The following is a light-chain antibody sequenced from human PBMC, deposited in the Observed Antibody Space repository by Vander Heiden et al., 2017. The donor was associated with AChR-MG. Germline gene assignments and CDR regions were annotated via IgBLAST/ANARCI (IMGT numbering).Light chain of an antibody. J-gene: IGLJ2*01. V-gene: IGLV2-14*01. CDR2: DVS. CDR1: SSDVGGYND. Sequence: QSALTQPDSVSGSPGQSITISCTGTSSDVGGYNDVSWYQQHPGKAPKLMIYDVSKRPSGVSNRFSGSKSGNTASLTIAGLQAEDEADYYCSSYTSSSTLVVFGGGTKLTVL. CDR3: SSYTSSSTLVV.